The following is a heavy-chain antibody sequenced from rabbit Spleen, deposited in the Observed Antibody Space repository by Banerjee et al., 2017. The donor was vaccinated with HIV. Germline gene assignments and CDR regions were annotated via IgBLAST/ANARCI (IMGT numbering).Heavy chain of an antibody. Sequence: QEQLVESGGGLVKPGASLTVTCKASGLDLSSSYWICWVRQAPGKGLEWIGIIYAVRGTTDYASWVNGRFTISSDNAQSTVDLKMTSLTAADTATYFCARAIVPWLGLTRLDLWGPGTLVTVS. D-gene: IGHD4-1*01. J-gene: IGHJ3*01. CDR2: IYAVRGTT. CDR3: ARAIVPWLGLTRLDL. V-gene: IGHV1S43*01. CDR1: GLDLSSSYW.